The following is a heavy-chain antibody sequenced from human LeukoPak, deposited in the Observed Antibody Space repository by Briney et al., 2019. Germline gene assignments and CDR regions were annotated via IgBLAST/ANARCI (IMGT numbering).Heavy chain of an antibody. CDR1: GFTFGNYW. Sequence: GGSLRLSCAASGFTFGNYWMHWVRQAPGKGLVWVSGIRFDASITTYADSVKGRFTITRDNAKNTLYLQMNSLRGEDTAVYYCVRGESSSWNAWGQGSLVIVSS. J-gene: IGHJ5*02. D-gene: IGHD6-13*01. CDR3: VRGESSSWNA. V-gene: IGHV3-74*01. CDR2: IRFDASIT.